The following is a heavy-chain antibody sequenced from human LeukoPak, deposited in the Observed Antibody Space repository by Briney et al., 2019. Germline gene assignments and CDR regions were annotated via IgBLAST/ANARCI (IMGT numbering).Heavy chain of an antibody. CDR2: ISKRGNT. J-gene: IGHJ4*02. CDR1: GTSISTGTYY. V-gene: IGHV4-61*02. CDR3: ARGNNGFTVLDS. Sequence: SETLSLTCSVSGTSISTGTYYWTWIRQPAGKGLEWLGRISKRGNTFYNPSLKRGGHISLHTSENQFSLKLSSVTAADAAVYYCARGNNGFTVLDSWGQGILVTVSS. D-gene: IGHD1/OR15-1a*01.